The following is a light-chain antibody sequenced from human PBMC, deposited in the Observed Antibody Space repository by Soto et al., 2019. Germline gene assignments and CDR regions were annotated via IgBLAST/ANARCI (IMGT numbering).Light chain of an antibody. CDR2: GAS. J-gene: IGKJ3*01. V-gene: IGKV3-20*01. CDR1: QSVSSSY. Sequence: EIVLTQSPGTLSLSPGERAILSCRASQSVSSSYLAWYQQKPGQAPRLLIYGASSRATGIPGRFSGSGSGTDFTLTISRXXXEDFAVYYCQQYGRSPFTFGPGTKVDIX. CDR3: QQYGRSPFT.